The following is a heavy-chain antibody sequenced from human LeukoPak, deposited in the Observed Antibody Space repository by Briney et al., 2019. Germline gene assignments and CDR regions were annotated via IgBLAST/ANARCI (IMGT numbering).Heavy chain of an antibody. CDR1: GGSISSYY. D-gene: IGHD6-13*01. CDR2: IYTSGST. J-gene: IGHJ5*02. Sequence: SETLSLTCTVSGGSISSYYWSWIRQPAGKGLEWIGRIYTSGSTNYNPSLKSRVTMSVDTSKNQFSLKLSSVTAADTAVYYRARDSYSSSWYVGKGFDPWGQGTLVTVSS. V-gene: IGHV4-4*07. CDR3: ARDSYSSSWYVGKGFDP.